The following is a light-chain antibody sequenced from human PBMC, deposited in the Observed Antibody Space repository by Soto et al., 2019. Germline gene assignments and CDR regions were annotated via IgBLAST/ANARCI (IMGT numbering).Light chain of an antibody. Sequence: DIQMTQSPSSLSASVGDRVTITCRASQGISNYLAWYQQKPGKVPKLLIYAASTLQSGVPSRFSGRGSGTDFTLTISSLQPEEVATYFCRMYNSAVFGGGTKVEIK. J-gene: IGKJ4*01. CDR2: AAS. CDR1: QGISNY. CDR3: RMYNSAV. V-gene: IGKV1-27*01.